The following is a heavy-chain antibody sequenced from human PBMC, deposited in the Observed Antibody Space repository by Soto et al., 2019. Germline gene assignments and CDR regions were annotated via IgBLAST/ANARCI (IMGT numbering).Heavy chain of an antibody. CDR1: GYTFTTYD. V-gene: IGHV1-8*01. J-gene: IGHJ6*02. CDR3: ASEGKFDFWRKGLDV. CDR2: MDPNSGST. D-gene: IGHD3-3*01. Sequence: QAQLVQSGAEVRKPGASVKVSCKASGYTFTTYDINWVRQAPGQGLEWLGWMDPNSGSTGYAQNFQGGINLTRNITRNTAHMELSSLQSEDPAVYYCASEGKFDFWRKGLDVWGQGTTVADSS.